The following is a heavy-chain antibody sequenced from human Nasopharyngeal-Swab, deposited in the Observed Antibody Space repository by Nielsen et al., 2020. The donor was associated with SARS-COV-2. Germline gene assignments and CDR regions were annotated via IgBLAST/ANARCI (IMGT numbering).Heavy chain of an antibody. J-gene: IGHJ6*03. CDR1: NYTFIDYG. Sequence: ASVNVSCKASNYTFIDYGISWVRQAPGQGLEWMGWISAYSGKTDYAQKFQDRVTMTTDTSTSTAYMELRTLRSDDTAVYYCATDGPLRAYYMDVWGKGTTVSVSS. V-gene: IGHV1-18*04. CDR3: ATDGPLRAYYMDV. CDR2: ISAYSGKT.